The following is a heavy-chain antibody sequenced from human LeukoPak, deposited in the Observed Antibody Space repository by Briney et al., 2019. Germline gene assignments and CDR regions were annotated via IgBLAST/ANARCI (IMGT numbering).Heavy chain of an antibody. J-gene: IGHJ3*02. V-gene: IGHV3-7*03. Sequence: GGSLRLSCAASGFTFSSYWMSWVRQAPGKGLEWVANIKQDGSEKYYVDSVKGRFTISRDNAKNTLFLQMSSLRVEDTAVYYCARDKILDAFDIWGQGTMVTVSS. CDR2: IKQDGSEK. CDR3: ARDKILDAFDI. D-gene: IGHD3-3*01. CDR1: GFTFSSYW.